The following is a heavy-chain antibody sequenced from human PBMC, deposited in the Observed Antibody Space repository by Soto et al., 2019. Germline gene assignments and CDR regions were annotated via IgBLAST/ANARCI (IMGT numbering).Heavy chain of an antibody. J-gene: IGHJ4*02. Sequence: QVQLGESGGGVVQPGRSLIVSCAASGHTFSSYGMHWVRQAPVKGLEWVAAITYDGRNKNYADSVEGRFTISRDNSKNTLYLQMNSLRAEDTAVYYCAKDTYYHDSSGYYTFDYWGQGTLVTVS. CDR1: GHTFSSYG. D-gene: IGHD3-22*01. CDR2: ITYDGRNK. V-gene: IGHV3-30*18. CDR3: AKDTYYHDSSGYYTFDY.